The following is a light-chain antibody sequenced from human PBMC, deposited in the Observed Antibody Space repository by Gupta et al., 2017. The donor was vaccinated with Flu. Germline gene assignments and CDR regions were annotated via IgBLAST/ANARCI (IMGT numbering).Light chain of an antibody. J-gene: IGLJ3*02. CDR3: FSVDRNGDQRV. V-gene: IGLV3-10*01. CDR1: AFPKNY. Sequence: AFPKNYAYWSRLTQGPAHQLVIYDDIVKTPGIPKRFSGSTSGTRATLTISVAQVEDEGDDYCFSVDRNGDQRVFGGGTKLAVL. CDR2: DDI.